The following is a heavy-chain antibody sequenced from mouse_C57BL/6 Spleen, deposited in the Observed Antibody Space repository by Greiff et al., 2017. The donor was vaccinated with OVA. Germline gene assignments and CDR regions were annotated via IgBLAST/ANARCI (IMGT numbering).Heavy chain of an antibody. CDR3: AREDVSSFAMDY. CDR1: GYTFTSSW. V-gene: IGHV1-53*01. CDR2: INPSNGGT. Sequence: VQLQQPGTELVKPGASVKLSCKASGYTFTSSWMHWVKQRPGQGLEWIGNINPSNGGTNYNEKFKSKATLTVDKSSSTAYMQLSSLTSEDSAVYYCAREDVSSFAMDYWGQGTSVTVSS. D-gene: IGHD1-1*01. J-gene: IGHJ4*01.